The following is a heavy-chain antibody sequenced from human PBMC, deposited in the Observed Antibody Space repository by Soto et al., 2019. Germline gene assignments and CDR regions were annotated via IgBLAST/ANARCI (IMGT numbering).Heavy chain of an antibody. D-gene: IGHD1-1*01. V-gene: IGHV6-1*01. CDR2: TYYKSKWYY. Sequence: SQTLSLTCDISGGSVSRNSAGWNWVRPTPSRGLEWLGRTYYKSKWYYTYAASVKSRITVSPGTSKNQFSLQLTSVTPEDTAVYYCARGSWDDVSGHYYMDVWDKGTTVTVSS. J-gene: IGHJ6*03. CDR3: ARGSWDDVSGHYYMDV. CDR1: GGSVSRNSAG.